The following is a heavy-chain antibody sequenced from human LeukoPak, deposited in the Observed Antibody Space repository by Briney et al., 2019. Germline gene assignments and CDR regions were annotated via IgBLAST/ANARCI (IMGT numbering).Heavy chain of an antibody. CDR3: ARGLSGYDWGWGFDY. J-gene: IGHJ4*02. V-gene: IGHV1-69*13. Sequence: SVKVSCKASGGTFSSYAISWVRQTPGQGLEWMGGIIPIFGTANYAQKFQGRVTITADESTSTAYMELSSLRSEDTAVYYCARGLSGYDWGWGFDYWGQGTLVTVSS. CDR2: IIPIFGTA. D-gene: IGHD5-12*01. CDR1: GGTFSSYA.